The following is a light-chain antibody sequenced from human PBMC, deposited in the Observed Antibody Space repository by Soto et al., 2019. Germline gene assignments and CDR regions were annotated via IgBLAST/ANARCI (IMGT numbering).Light chain of an antibody. CDR2: GAS. J-gene: IGKJ1*01. V-gene: IGKV3-15*01. Sequence: EIVMTQSPATLSVSPGERATLSCRASQSVSSNLAWYQRKPGQAPRLLIYGASTRATGIPARFSGSGSGTEFTLTISSLQSGDFAVYYCQQYNDWPRTFGQGTKVEIK. CDR3: QQYNDWPRT. CDR1: QSVSSN.